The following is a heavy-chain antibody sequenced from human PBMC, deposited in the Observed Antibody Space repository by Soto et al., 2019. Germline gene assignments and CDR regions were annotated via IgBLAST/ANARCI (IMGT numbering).Heavy chain of an antibody. CDR3: ASANGGIVGATTGFDY. D-gene: IGHD1-26*01. CDR1: GGTFSSYA. CDR2: SIPIFGTA. V-gene: IGHV1-69*06. J-gene: IGHJ4*02. Sequence: GASVKVSCKASGGTFSSYAISWVRQAPGQGLEWMGGSIPIFGTANYAQKFQGRVTITADKSTSTAYMELSSLRSEDTAVYYCASANGGIVGATTGFDYWGQGTLVTVSS.